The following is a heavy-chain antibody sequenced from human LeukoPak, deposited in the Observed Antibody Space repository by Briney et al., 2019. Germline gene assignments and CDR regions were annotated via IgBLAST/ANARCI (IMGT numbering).Heavy chain of an antibody. D-gene: IGHD5-18*01. CDR3: TRGPIQLWLYHGMDV. V-gene: IGHV3-49*04. J-gene: IGHJ6*02. Sequence: PGRSLRLSCTVSGFTFGDHAMSWVRQAPGKGLEWVGFIRRKTYGGTTEYAASVRGRFIISRDDSTSIAYLQMNSLKTEDTAVYYCTRGPIQLWLYHGMDVWGQGTTVTVSS. CDR2: IRRKTYGGTT. CDR1: GFTFGDHA.